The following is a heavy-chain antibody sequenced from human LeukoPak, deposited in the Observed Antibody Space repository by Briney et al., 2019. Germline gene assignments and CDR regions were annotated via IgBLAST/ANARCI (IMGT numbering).Heavy chain of an antibody. V-gene: IGHV5-51*01. CDR3: ARLPLGYCSGGSCYPFDY. Sequence: HGESLKISCKGSGYSFTSYWIGWVRQMPGKGLEWMGIIYPGDSDTRYSPPFQGQVTISADKSISTAYLQWSGLKASDTAMYYCARLPLGYCSGGSCYPFDYWGQGTLVTVSS. CDR2: IYPGDSDT. CDR1: GYSFTSYW. D-gene: IGHD2-15*01. J-gene: IGHJ4*02.